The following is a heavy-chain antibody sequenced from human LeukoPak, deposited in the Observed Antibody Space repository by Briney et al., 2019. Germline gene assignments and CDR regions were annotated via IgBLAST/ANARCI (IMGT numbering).Heavy chain of an antibody. CDR2: MNPNSGNT. CDR3: ARGVERTIFGVVIPVPYYYYMDV. D-gene: IGHD3-3*01. Sequence: ASVKVSCKASGYTFTSYDINWARQATGQGLEWMGWMNPNSGNTGYAQKFQGRVTMTRNTSISTAYMELSSLRSEDTAVYYCARGVERTIFGVVIPVPYYYYMDVWGKGTTVTVSS. J-gene: IGHJ6*03. CDR1: GYTFTSYD. V-gene: IGHV1-8*01.